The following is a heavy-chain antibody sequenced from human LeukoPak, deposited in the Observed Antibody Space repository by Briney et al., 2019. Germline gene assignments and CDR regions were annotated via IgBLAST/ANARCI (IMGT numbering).Heavy chain of an antibody. Sequence: GASVKVSCKASGGTFSSYAISWVRQAPGQGLEWMGGIIPIFGTANYAQKFQGRVTITADESTSTAYMELSSLRSEDTAVYYCAGAEWELLSWFDPWGQGTLVTVSS. CDR2: IIPIFGTA. D-gene: IGHD1-26*01. CDR3: AGAEWELLSWFDP. V-gene: IGHV1-69*13. CDR1: GGTFSSYA. J-gene: IGHJ5*02.